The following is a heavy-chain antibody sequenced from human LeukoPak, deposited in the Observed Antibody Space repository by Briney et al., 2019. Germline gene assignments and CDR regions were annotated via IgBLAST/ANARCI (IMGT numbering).Heavy chain of an antibody. CDR1: GFTFSTYS. CDR2: ISSNSRYI. D-gene: IGHD6-13*01. CDR3: ARVAEAAAFDS. V-gene: IGHV3-21*06. J-gene: IGHJ4*02. Sequence: PGGSLRLSCAASGFTFSTYSMNWVRQAPGKVLEWVSSISSNSRYIYYADSMRGRFTISRDNAKNSLYLQMNSLKLEDTAAYYCARVAEAAAFDSWGQGTLVTVSS.